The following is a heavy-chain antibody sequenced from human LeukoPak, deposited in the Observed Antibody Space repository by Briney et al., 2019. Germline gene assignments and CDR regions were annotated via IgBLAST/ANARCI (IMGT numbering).Heavy chain of an antibody. Sequence: SETLSLTCTVSGGSISSSSYYWGWIRQPPGKGLEWIGSIYYSGSTYYNPSLKSRVTISVDTSKNQFSLKLSSVTAADTAVYYCATEQKTTVVTRKPKPGYIGLVPYWYFDLWGRGTLVTVSS. CDR2: IYYSGST. CDR1: GGSISSSSYY. J-gene: IGHJ2*01. CDR3: ATEQKTTVVTRKPKPGYIGLVPYWYFDL. V-gene: IGHV4-39*07. D-gene: IGHD4-23*01.